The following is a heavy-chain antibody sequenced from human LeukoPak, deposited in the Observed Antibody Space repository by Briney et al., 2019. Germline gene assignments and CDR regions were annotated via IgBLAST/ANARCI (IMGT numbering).Heavy chain of an antibody. CDR1: GYTFTGYY. CDR3: ARGMEPYYYMDV. V-gene: IGHV1-2*02. CDR2: INPNSGDT. Sequence: ASVKVSCKASGYTFTGYYMNWVRQAPGQGLEWMGWINPNSGDTNSAQKFQGRVTMTRDTSISTAYMELSRLRSDDTAVYYCARGMEPYYYMDVWGKGTTVTVSS. J-gene: IGHJ6*03. D-gene: IGHD1-26*01.